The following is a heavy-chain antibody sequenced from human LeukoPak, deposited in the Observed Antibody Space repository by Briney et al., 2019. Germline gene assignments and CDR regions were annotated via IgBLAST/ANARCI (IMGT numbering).Heavy chain of an antibody. CDR3: ARVCTIFGVVRSYYMDV. V-gene: IGHV1-69*01. CDR1: GGTFSSYA. D-gene: IGHD3-3*01. J-gene: IGHJ6*03. Sequence: SVKVSCKASGGTFSSYAISWVRQAPGQGLEWMGGIIPIFGTANYAQKFQGRVTITADESTSTAYMELSSLRSEDTAVYYCARVCTIFGVVRSYYMDVWGKGTTVTVFS. CDR2: IIPIFGTA.